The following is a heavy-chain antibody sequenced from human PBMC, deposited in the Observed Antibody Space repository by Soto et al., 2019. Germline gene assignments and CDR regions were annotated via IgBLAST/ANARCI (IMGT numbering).Heavy chain of an antibody. CDR1: GFTFSSYG. CDR3: AKDSYYGSGITRGVDY. Sequence: GSLRLSCAASGFTFSSYGMHWVRQAPGKGLEWVAVISYDGSNKYYADSVKGRFTISRDNSKNTLYLQMNSLRAEDAAVYYCAKDSYYGSGITRGVDYWGQGTRVTVAS. V-gene: IGHV3-30*18. D-gene: IGHD3-10*01. CDR2: ISYDGSNK. J-gene: IGHJ4*02.